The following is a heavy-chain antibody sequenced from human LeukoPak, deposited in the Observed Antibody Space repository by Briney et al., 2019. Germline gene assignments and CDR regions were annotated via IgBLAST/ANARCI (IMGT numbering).Heavy chain of an antibody. J-gene: IGHJ5*02. CDR2: TYYRSTWYN. Sequence: SQTLSLTCAISGDSVSSNSVTWNWIRQSLSRGLEWLGRTYYRSTWYNDYAVSVRGRITVNPDTSKNQFSLRLNSVTPEDTAVYYCARRLTQYDCFDPWGQGILVTVSS. CDR3: ARRLTQYDCFDP. D-gene: IGHD2-2*01. CDR1: GDSVSSNSVT. V-gene: IGHV6-1*01.